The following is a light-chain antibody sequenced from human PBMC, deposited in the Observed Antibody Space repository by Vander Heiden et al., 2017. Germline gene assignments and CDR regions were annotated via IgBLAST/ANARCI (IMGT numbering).Light chain of an antibody. CDR3: QAWDSSTVI. V-gene: IGLV3-1*01. CDR1: KLGNKY. Sequence: SYELTQTPSVSVSPGQTANITCSGDKLGNKYVSWYQQRPGQSPVLVVYQDKKRPSGIPERFSGSNSGDTATLIISGTQALDEADYYCQAWDSSTVIFGGGTKLTVL. CDR2: QDK. J-gene: IGLJ2*01.